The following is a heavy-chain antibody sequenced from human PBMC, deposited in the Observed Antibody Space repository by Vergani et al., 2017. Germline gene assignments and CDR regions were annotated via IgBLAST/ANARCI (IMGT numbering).Heavy chain of an antibody. J-gene: IGHJ5*02. CDR2: IIPIFGTA. CDR3: ATDVVRLRPHNWFDP. D-gene: IGHD6-25*01. V-gene: IGHV1-69*06. Sequence: QVQLVQSGAEVKKPGSSVKVSCKASGGTFSSYAISWVRQAPGQGLEWTGRIIPIFGTANYAQKFQGRVTMTEDTSTDTAYMELSSLRSEDTAVYYCATDVVRLRPHNWFDPWGQGTLVTVSS. CDR1: GGTFSSYA.